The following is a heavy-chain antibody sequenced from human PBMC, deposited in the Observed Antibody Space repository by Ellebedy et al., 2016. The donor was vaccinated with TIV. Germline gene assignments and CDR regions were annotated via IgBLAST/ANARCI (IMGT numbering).Heavy chain of an antibody. V-gene: IGHV3-7*01. CDR2: IYQDGSTQ. Sequence: PGGSLRLSCVASGFSFRSYWMSWVRQAPGKGLEWVANIYQDGSTQYYVDSVKGRFTISRDNAKNSLFLQMNSLRVEDTAVYYCARRASYGDYAVQVNPWFDPWGQGTLVTVSS. J-gene: IGHJ5*02. CDR3: ARRASYGDYAVQVNPWFDP. D-gene: IGHD4-17*01. CDR1: GFSFRSYW.